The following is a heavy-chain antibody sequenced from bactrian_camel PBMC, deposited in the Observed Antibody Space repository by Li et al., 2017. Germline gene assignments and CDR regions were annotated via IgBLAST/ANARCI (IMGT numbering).Heavy chain of an antibody. CDR2: IDKDGIA. Sequence: VQLVESGGGSVQAGGSLRLSCRAKGTIYHDACVGWLRQVSGKEREGVAAIDKDGIASYIDSVKGRFTVSRGSAKHTVYLQMNGLKPEDTAVYYCALAQWSATLSCSGQGTQVTVS. CDR1: GTIYHDAC. V-gene: IGHV3S53*01. J-gene: IGHJ4*01. D-gene: IGHD4*01.